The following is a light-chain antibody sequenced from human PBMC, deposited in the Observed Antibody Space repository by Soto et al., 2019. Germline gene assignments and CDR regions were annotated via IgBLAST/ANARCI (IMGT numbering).Light chain of an antibody. Sequence: QLVLTQPPSASGTPGQRVTISCSGSSSNIGSNTVNWYQQLPGTAPKLLIYSNNQRPSGVPDRFSGSKSGTSASLAISGLQSEDEADYYCAAWDDSLIWVFGGGTKVTVL. CDR3: AAWDDSLIWV. CDR2: SNN. J-gene: IGLJ3*02. CDR1: SSNIGSNT. V-gene: IGLV1-44*01.